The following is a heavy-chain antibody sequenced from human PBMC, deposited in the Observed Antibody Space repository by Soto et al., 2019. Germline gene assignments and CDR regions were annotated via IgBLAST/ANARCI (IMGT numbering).Heavy chain of an antibody. D-gene: IGHD3-3*01. CDR2: IYYSGST. J-gene: IGHJ4*02. CDR1: GGSISSYY. Sequence: TSETLSLTCTVSGGSISSYYWSWIRQPPGKGLEWIGYIYYSGSTNYNPSLKSRVTISVDTSKNQFPLKLSSVTAADTAVYYCARDKGPWSGYYLDYWGQGTLVTVSS. V-gene: IGHV4-59*01. CDR3: ARDKGPWSGYYLDY.